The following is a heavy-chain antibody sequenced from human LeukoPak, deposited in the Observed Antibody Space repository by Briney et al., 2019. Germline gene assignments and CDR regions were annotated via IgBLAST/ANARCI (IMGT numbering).Heavy chain of an antibody. D-gene: IGHD3-10*01. J-gene: IGHJ4*02. CDR1: GNSFNKYA. Sequence: ASVKVSCKAPGNSFNKYAITWVQQAPGQGLEWMGEFIPIFGTAKYAKKFQGRVTITADKSTSTAYMDLNSLRSEDTAVYYCTRGGFGELYHFDYWGQGTLVTVSS. V-gene: IGHV1-69*06. CDR3: TRGGFGELYHFDY. CDR2: FIPIFGTA.